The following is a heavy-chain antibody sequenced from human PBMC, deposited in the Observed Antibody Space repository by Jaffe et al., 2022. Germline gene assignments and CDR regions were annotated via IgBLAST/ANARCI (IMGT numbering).Heavy chain of an antibody. J-gene: IGHJ4*02. CDR3: ARGTTMVRGAPLRY. D-gene: IGHD3-10*01. Sequence: QVQLQQWGAGLLKPSETLSLTCAVYGGSFSGYYWSWIRQPPGKGLEWIGEINHSGSTNYNPSLKSRVTISVDTSKNQFSLKLSSVTAADTAVYYCARGTTMVRGAPLRYWGQGTLVTVSS. CDR2: INHSGST. CDR1: GGSFSGYY. V-gene: IGHV4-34*01.